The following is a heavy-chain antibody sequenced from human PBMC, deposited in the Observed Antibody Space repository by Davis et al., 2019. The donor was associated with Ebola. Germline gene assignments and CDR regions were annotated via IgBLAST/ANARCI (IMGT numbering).Heavy chain of an antibody. Sequence: SETLSLTCTVPGVSLSSGHYPWSWIRQPPGKGLERIGYIFYTGSTYFNPSLHSRITMSVDTSKNEFSLELRSVTAADTAVYYCARGGDNGNDFWGQGTLVTVSS. D-gene: IGHD5-12*01. CDR1: GVSLSSGHYP. V-gene: IGHV4-30-4*07. J-gene: IGHJ4*02. CDR2: IFYTGST. CDR3: ARGGDNGNDF.